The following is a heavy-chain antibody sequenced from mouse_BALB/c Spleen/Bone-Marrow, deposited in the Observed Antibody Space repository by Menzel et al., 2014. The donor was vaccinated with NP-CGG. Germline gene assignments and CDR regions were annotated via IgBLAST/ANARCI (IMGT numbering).Heavy chain of an antibody. Sequence: VQGVESGPGLVAPSQSLSITCTVSGFSLTGYGVNWVRQPPGKGLEWLGMIWGDGSTDYNSALKSRLSISKDNSKSQVFLKMNRLQTDDTARYYCARELGHYAMDYWGQGTSVTVSS. CDR1: GFSLTGYG. J-gene: IGHJ4*01. V-gene: IGHV2-6-7*01. CDR2: IWGDGST. CDR3: ARELGHYAMDY. D-gene: IGHD4-1*01.